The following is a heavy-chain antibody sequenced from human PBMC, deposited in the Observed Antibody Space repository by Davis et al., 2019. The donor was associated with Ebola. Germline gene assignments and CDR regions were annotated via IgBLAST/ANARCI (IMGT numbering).Heavy chain of an antibody. J-gene: IGHJ6*02. Sequence: SETLSLTCAVYGGSFSGYYWSWIRQPPGKGLEWIGEINHSGSTNYNPSPKSRVTISVDTSKNQFSLKLSSVTAADTAVYYCARGYSSGWYPFNGMDVWGQGTTVTVSS. CDR1: GGSFSGYY. V-gene: IGHV4-34*01. CDR3: ARGYSSGWYPFNGMDV. D-gene: IGHD6-19*01. CDR2: INHSGST.